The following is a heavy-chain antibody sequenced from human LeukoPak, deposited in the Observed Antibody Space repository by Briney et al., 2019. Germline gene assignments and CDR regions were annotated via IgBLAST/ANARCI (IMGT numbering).Heavy chain of an antibody. D-gene: IGHD3-10*01. CDR3: ARDHMVRDDAFDI. CDR2: ISSSGGPI. V-gene: IGHV3-48*03. CDR1: GITFSSYE. J-gene: IGHJ3*02. Sequence: GGSLRLSCVASGITFSSYEMNWVRQAPGKGLEWISCISSSGGPIYYADSVKGRFTISRDNAKNSLYLQMNSLRAEDTAVYYCARDHMVRDDAFDIWGQGTMVTVSS.